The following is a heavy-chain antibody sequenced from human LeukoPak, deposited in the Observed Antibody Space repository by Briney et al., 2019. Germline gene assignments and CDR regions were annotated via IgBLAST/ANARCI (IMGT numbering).Heavy chain of an antibody. CDR2: IYTSGST. CDR1: GGSISSGSYY. CDR3: ARVERGSSPSYYYYHMDV. Sequence: PSETLSLTCTVSGGSISSGSYYWSWIRQPAGKGLEWIGRIYTSGSTNYNPSLKSRVTISVDTSKNQFSLKLSSVTAADTAVYYCARVERGSSPSYYYYHMDVWGKGTTVTVSS. D-gene: IGHD6-6*01. J-gene: IGHJ6*03. V-gene: IGHV4-61*02.